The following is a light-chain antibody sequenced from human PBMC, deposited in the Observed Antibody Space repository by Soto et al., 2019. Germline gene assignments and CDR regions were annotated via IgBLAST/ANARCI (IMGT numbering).Light chain of an antibody. CDR1: QSVSSS. V-gene: IGKV3-11*01. Sequence: EIVLTQSPATRSLSPGERATLSCMASQSVSSSLAWYQQKPGQTPRLLIYDASNRATGIPARFSGSGSGTDFTLTLSSLEPEDFAVYYCQQRSSWPLTFGGGTKVEIK. J-gene: IGKJ4*01. CDR2: DAS. CDR3: QQRSSWPLT.